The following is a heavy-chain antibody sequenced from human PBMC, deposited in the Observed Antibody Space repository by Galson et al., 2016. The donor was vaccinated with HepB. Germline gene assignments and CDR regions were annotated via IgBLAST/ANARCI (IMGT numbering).Heavy chain of an antibody. V-gene: IGHV3-13*01. CDR3: ARGKSLWTTPWNYGMDG. D-gene: IGHD3-10*01. CDR2: IGTAAGDT. CDR1: GFTFSMYD. Sequence: SLRLSCAASGFTFSMYDMHWVRQATGKGPEWVSAIGTAAGDTYYLGSVKGRFTISRENAKNYLYLQMNSLRAGDTAVYYCARGKSLWTTPWNYGMDGWGKGTTVTVSS. J-gene: IGHJ6*04.